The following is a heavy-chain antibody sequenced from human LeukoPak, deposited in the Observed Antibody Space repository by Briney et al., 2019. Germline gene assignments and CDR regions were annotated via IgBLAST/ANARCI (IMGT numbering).Heavy chain of an antibody. CDR2: IYTSGST. J-gene: IGHJ4*02. D-gene: IGHD6-19*01. CDR3: ARGPHSSGWYSFDY. V-gene: IGHV4-4*07. Sequence: SETLSLTCTVSGXSISSYYGSWIRQPAGKGLEWIGRIYTSGSTTYNPSLKSRVTLSVDTSKNQFSLKVTSVTAADTAVYYCARGPHSSGWYSFDYWGQGTLVTVSS. CDR1: GXSISSYY.